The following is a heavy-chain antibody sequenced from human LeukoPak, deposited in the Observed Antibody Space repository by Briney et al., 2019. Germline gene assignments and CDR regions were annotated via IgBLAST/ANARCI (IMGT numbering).Heavy chain of an antibody. J-gene: IGHJ5*02. CDR3: AREPVPRLAAAGTFDP. D-gene: IGHD6-13*01. CDR1: GGTFSSYA. Sequence: SVKVSCKASGGTFSSYAISWVRQAPGQGLEWMGRIIPILGIANYAQKFQGRVTITADKSTSTAYMALSSLRSEDTAVYYCAREPVPRLAAAGTFDPWGQGTLVTVSS. V-gene: IGHV1-69*04. CDR2: IIPILGIA.